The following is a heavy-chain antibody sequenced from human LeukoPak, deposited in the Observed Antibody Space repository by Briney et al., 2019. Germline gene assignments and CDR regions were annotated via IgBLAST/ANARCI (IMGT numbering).Heavy chain of an antibody. D-gene: IGHD2-2*01. Sequence: PGGSLRLSCATSGFTFEDYAMHWVRQAPGTGLEWVSGISWNSRDIDYADSVRGRFTISRDNAKNSLYLQMNSLRAEDTALFYCAKDLGGQRPYHFDFWGQGTLVTVSS. CDR1: GFTFEDYA. CDR2: ISWNSRDI. CDR3: AKDLGGQRPYHFDF. J-gene: IGHJ4*02. V-gene: IGHV3-9*01.